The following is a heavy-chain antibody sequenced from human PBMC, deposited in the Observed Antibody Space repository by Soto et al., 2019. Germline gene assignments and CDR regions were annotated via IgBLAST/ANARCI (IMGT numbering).Heavy chain of an antibody. D-gene: IGHD3-10*01. CDR2: MYYNGNT. CDR1: GGSISRSPYY. V-gene: IGHV4-39*01. J-gene: IGHJ5*02. CDR3: ASGQGGYYNDNRFDP. Sequence: SETLSLTCTVSGGSISRSPYYWVWIRQPPGKGLEWIGTMYYNGNTYYHPSLKSRVAISVDTSKNEFSLKLSSVTAADTAVYYCASGQGGYYNDNRFDPWGQGTLVTVSS.